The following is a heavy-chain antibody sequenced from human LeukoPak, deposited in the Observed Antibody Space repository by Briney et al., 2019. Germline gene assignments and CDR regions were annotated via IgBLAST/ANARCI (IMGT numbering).Heavy chain of an antibody. CDR2: ISSSSSYI. CDR3: ARDAYSGSYRFDY. D-gene: IGHD1-26*01. V-gene: IGHV3-21*01. J-gene: IGHJ4*02. CDR1: GFTFSSYS. Sequence: GGSLRLSCAASGFTFSSYSMNWVRQAPGKGLEWVSSISSSSSYIYYADSVKGRFTISRDNAKNSLYLQMSSLRAEDTAVYYCARDAYSGSYRFDYWGQGTLVTVSS.